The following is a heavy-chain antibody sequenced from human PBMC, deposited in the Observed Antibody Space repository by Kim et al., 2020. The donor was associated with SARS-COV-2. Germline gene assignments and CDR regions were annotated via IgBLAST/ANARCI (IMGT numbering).Heavy chain of an antibody. CDR3: ASLYGSGMGYYYGMDV. D-gene: IGHD3-10*01. V-gene: IGHV4-34*01. J-gene: IGHJ6*02. CDR2: INHSGST. CDR1: GGSFSGYY. Sequence: SETLSLTCAVYGGSFSGYYLSWIRQPPGKGLEWIGEINHSGSTNYNPSLKSRVTIIVDTTKNQFFLQLSSVTAADTAVYYCASLYGSGMGYYYGMDVWG.